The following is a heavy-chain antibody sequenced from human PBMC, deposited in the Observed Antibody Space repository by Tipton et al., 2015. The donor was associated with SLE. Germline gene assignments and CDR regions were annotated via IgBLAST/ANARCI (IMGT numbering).Heavy chain of an antibody. D-gene: IGHD2-21*02. CDR1: GGSISSGNYY. CDR2: IYYSGST. J-gene: IGHJ3*02. V-gene: IGHV4-39*07. Sequence: TLSLTCTVSGGSISSGNYYWSWIRQPAGKGLEWIGSIYYSGSTYYNPSLKSRVTISVDTSKNQFSLKLSSVTAADTAVYYCARMGGDIVVVTAASDAFDIWGQGTMVTVSS. CDR3: ARMGGDIVVVTAASDAFDI.